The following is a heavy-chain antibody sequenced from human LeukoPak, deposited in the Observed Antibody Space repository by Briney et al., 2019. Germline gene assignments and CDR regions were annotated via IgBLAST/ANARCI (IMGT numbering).Heavy chain of an antibody. J-gene: IGHJ4*02. CDR3: AREMRPATTTLVAY. CDR2: INANSGNT. D-gene: IGHD1-1*01. Sequence: ASVKVSCKASGYIFTGNWIHWVRQAPGQGLEWMGFINANSGNTNYAQKFQGRVTMTRDTYITTAYMELSRLTADDTAVYYCAREMRPATTTLVAYWGQGTQVTVSS. V-gene: IGHV1-2*02. CDR1: GYIFTGNW.